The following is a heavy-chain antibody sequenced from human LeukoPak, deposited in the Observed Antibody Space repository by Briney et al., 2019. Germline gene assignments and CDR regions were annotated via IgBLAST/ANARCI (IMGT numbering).Heavy chain of an antibody. CDR2: INPSGGST. J-gene: IGHJ4*02. D-gene: IGHD3-10*01. CDR3: ARASNRITMVRGVRGTFDY. Sequence: ASVKVSCKASGYTFTSYYMHWVRQAPGQGLEWMGIINPSGGSTSYAQKFQGRVTMTRDMSTSTVYMELSSLRSEGTAVYYCARASNRITMVRGVRGTFDYWGQGTLVTVSS. V-gene: IGHV1-46*01. CDR1: GYTFTSYY.